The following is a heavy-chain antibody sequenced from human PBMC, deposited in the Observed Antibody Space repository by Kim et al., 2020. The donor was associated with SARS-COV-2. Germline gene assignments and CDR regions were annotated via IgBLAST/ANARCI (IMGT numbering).Heavy chain of an antibody. CDR3: ARVGYDYVWGSYRDYYYYYGMDG. V-gene: IGHV3-11*05. J-gene: IGHJ6*02. Sequence: GGSLRLSCAASGFTFSDYYMSWIRQAPGKGLEWVSYISSSSSYTNYADSVKGRFTISRDNAKKSLYLQMNSLRAEDTAGYYCARVGYDYVWGSYRDYYYYYGMDGWGQGPTVTVSS. CDR2: ISSSSSYT. D-gene: IGHD3-16*02. CDR1: GFTFSDYY.